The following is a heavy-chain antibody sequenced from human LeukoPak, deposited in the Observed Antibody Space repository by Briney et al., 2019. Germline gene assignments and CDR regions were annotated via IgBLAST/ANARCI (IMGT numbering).Heavy chain of an antibody. V-gene: IGHV4-34*01. D-gene: IGHD6-13*01. J-gene: IGHJ6*02. Sequence: SETLSLTCAVYGGSFSGYYWSWIRQPPGKGLEWIGEINHSGSTNYNPSLKSRVTISVDTSKNQFSLKLSSVTAADTAVYYCAKSPQLVPRSYYYYGMDVWGQGTTVTVSS. CDR2: INHSGST. CDR1: GGSFSGYY. CDR3: AKSPQLVPRSYYYYGMDV.